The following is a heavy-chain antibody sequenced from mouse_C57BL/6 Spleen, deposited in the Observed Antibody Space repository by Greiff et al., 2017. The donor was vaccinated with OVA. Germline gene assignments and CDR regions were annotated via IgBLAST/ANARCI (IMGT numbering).Heavy chain of an antibody. CDR2: ISDGGSYT. CDR3: ARDGTTVVDYYFDY. CDR1: GFTFSSYA. V-gene: IGHV5-4*01. D-gene: IGHD1-1*01. Sequence: EVMLVESGGGLVKPGVSLKLSCAASGFTFSSYAMSWVRQTPEQRLVWVATISDGGSYTYYPDNVKSPFTISRDNAKNNLYLQMSHLKSVDTAIYYCARDGTTVVDYYFDYWGQGTTLTV. J-gene: IGHJ2*01.